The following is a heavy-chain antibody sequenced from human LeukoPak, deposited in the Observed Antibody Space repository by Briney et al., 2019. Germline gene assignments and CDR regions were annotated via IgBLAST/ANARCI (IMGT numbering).Heavy chain of an antibody. CDR3: ARDGPGSYYVNDY. D-gene: IGHD3-10*01. Sequence: SVTXSCKASGYIFTDYAIHWLRQAPGQRPEWMGWMNAGNGNTKYSQKFQGRITLIRDTSAATAYMELSSLRHDDLAVYYCARDGPGSYYVNDYWGQGTLVTVSS. CDR2: MNAGNGNT. CDR1: GYIFTDYA. V-gene: IGHV1-3*01. J-gene: IGHJ4*02.